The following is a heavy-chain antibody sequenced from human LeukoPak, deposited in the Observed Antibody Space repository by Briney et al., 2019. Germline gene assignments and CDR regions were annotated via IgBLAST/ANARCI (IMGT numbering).Heavy chain of an antibody. D-gene: IGHD3-22*01. V-gene: IGHV1-46*03. CDR2: INPSDGGT. Sequence: ASVKVSCKASGYSFTSCYVHFVRQAPGQGLVWMGIINPSDGGTTYAQKFQGRVTMTRDTSTTTVYMELSSLRSEDTAVYYCARSCDSSVYLDYWGQGTLVTVSS. CDR3: ARSCDSSVYLDY. CDR1: GYSFTSCY. J-gene: IGHJ4*02.